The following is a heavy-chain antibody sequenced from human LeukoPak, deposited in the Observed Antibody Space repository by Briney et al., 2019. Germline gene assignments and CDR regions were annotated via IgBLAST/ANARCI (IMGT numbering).Heavy chain of an antibody. CDR2: ISAYNGNK. CDR1: GYTFTSYG. Sequence: ASVKVSCKASGYTFTSYGISWVRQAPGQGLEWMGWISAYNGNKNYAQKLQGRVTISTDTSKSTAYMELTSLRSDDTAVYYCARVTVPTDYYYGYCSSTSCHTFDYWGQGTLVTVSS. D-gene: IGHD2-2*02. J-gene: IGHJ4*02. CDR3: ARVTVPTDYYYGYCSSTSCHTFDY. V-gene: IGHV1-18*01.